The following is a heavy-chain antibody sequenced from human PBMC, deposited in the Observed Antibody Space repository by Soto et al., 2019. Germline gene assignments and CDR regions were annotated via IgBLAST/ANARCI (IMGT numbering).Heavy chain of an antibody. CDR1: GGSISSEGYY. CDR2: IYYSGTT. D-gene: IGHD5-18*01. V-gene: IGHV4-31*03. J-gene: IGHJ4*02. CDR3: ARGRGYSYGPYYFDY. Sequence: QVPLQESGPGLVKPSQTLSLTCTVSGGSISSEGYYWSWFRQLPGKGLEWIGDIYYSGTTYHNPSLRSRLTISGDASKNQFSLKLSYVTAADTALYYCARGRGYSYGPYYFDYWGQGTLVTVSS.